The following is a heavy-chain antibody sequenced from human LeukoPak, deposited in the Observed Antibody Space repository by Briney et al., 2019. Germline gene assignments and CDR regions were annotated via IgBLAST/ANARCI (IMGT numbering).Heavy chain of an antibody. J-gene: IGHJ6*02. CDR1: GYTFTSYD. Sequence: ASVKVSCTTSGYTFTSYDINWVRQATGQGLEWLGWMSPNSGDTGYAQKFQGRVTMTEDTSTDTAYMELSSLRSEDTAVYYCATTAGYSSGWYPVYYYGMDVWGQGTTVTVSS. D-gene: IGHD6-19*01. CDR3: ATTAGYSSGWYPVYYYGMDV. CDR2: MSPNSGDT. V-gene: IGHV1-8*01.